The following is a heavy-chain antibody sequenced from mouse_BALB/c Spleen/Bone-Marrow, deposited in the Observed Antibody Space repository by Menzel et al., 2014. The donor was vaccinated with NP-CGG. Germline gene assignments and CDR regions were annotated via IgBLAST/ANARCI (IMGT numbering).Heavy chain of an antibody. CDR1: GYTFTSYN. V-gene: IGHV1-12*01. Sequence: QVQLQQSGAELVKPGASMKVSCKASGYTFTSYNLHWIKQTPGQGLEWIGAIYPGNGDTSYNQSFKGKATLTTDKSSNTAYMQLSSLTSEDSAVYYCAREGRSHFDHWGQGSTLTVSS. CDR2: IYPGNGDT. J-gene: IGHJ2*01. CDR3: AREGRSHFDH.